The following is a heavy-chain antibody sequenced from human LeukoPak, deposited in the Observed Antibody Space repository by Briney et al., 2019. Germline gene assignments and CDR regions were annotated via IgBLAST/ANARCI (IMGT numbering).Heavy chain of an antibody. J-gene: IGHJ4*02. CDR2: ISGSGGST. CDR3: AKVYCSSTSCYGWVGY. Sequence: GGSLRLSCAASGFTFSSYAMSWVRQAPGKGLEWVSAISGSGGSTYYADSVKGRFTISRDNSKNTLYLQMNSLRAEDTAVYYCAKVYCSSTSCYGWVGYWGQGTLVTVSS. CDR1: GFTFSSYA. V-gene: IGHV3-23*01. D-gene: IGHD2-2*01.